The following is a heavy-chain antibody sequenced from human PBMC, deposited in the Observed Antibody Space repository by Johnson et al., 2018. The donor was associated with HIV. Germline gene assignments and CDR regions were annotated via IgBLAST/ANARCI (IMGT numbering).Heavy chain of an antibody. J-gene: IGHJ3*02. CDR3: ARGSYDGDSFDI. Sequence: VQLVESGGGVVQPGRSLRLSCAASGFTVRSNHISWVRQTPGKGLEWVSVIHSGDKTYYADSVKGRFTISRDNSENTVYLQVHSLRAGDTALYYCARGSYDGDSFDIWGQGTVVTVSS. V-gene: IGHV3-66*01. CDR2: IHSGDKT. CDR1: GFTVRSNH. D-gene: IGHD1-26*01.